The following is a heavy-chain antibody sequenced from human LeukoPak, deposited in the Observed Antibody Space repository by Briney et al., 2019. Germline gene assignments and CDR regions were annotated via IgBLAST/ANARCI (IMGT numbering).Heavy chain of an antibody. CDR1: GFTFSGYW. CDR3: ARDPGSSSFDH. V-gene: IGHV3-7*01. CDR2: IKHDGSVT. J-gene: IGHJ4*02. Sequence: PGGSLRLSCAASGFTFSGYWMSWVRQAPGKGLEFVANIKHDGSVTNYVDSVKGRFTISRDNTKDSLYLQMNSLRADDTAFYYCARDPGSSSFDHWGQGTLVTVSS. D-gene: IGHD6-13*01.